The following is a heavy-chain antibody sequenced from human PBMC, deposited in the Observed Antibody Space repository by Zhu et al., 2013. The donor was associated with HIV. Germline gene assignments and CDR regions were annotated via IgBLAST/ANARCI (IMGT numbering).Heavy chain of an antibody. Sequence: VRLQESGPTTGRRPSETLSLSCDVSGDSLSNSYWSWVRQSPGGNWSGLHISFTPGVPNYNPFLRDRLAISIDVSKRNVSLRLRSVTTSDTATYFCARSKRGTDWDDVNYFYIDLWGKGIAVTVS. V-gene: IGHV4-59*01. D-gene: IGHD3-10*01. CDR1: GDSLSNSY. CDR3: ARSKRGTDWDDVNYFYIDL. J-gene: IGHJ6*03. CDR2: SFTPGVP.